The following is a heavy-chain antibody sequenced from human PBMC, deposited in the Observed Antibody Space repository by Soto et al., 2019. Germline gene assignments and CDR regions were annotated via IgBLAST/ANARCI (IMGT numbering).Heavy chain of an antibody. Sequence: GGSLRLSCAASGFTFTNYEMNWVRQAPGKGLEWISYISSSGKTISYADSVKGRFTISRDNAKNSLYLQMNNLRVDDTAIYYCAGETPYYDRSGSLPFGYWGQGTMVTVSS. V-gene: IGHV3-48*03. D-gene: IGHD3-22*01. J-gene: IGHJ4*02. CDR1: GFTFTNYE. CDR3: AGETPYYDRSGSLPFGY. CDR2: ISSSGKTI.